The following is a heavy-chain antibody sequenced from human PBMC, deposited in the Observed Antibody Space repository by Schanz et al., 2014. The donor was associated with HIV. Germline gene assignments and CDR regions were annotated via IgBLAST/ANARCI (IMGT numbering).Heavy chain of an antibody. CDR1: GFSFNNYG. CDR3: AKDRNQYDSRYIGKGNYYYYYGMDV. D-gene: IGHD3-22*01. Sequence: QVQLVESGGGVVQPGRSLRLSCVASGFSFNNYGIHWVRQAPGKGLEWVAVLSYDGINKYFADSVKGRFTISRDNSKNTVYLQAKSLRPEDTAVYYCAKDRNQYDSRYIGKGNYYYYYGMDVWGQGTTVTVSS. CDR2: LSYDGINK. J-gene: IGHJ6*02. V-gene: IGHV3-30*18.